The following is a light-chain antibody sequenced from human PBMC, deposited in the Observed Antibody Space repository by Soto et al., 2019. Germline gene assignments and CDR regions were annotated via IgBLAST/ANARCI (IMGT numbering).Light chain of an antibody. CDR3: MQALQTPRT. J-gene: IGKJ5*01. CDR1: QSLLDSDGKTY. V-gene: IGKV2-28*01. Sequence: DIVMTPTLLSLSVTRGQPASISCKSSQSLLDSDGKTYLDWYLQKPGQSPQLLIYLGSNRSSGVPDRFSGSGSGTDFTLKISRVEAEDVGVYYCMQALQTPRTFGQGTRLEIK. CDR2: LGS.